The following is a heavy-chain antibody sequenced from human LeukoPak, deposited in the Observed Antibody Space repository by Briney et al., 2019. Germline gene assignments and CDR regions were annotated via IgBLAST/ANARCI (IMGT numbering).Heavy chain of an antibody. Sequence: ASVRVSCKASGYTFNHHGVSWVRQAPGQGLEWMGWISCYNGDTHYAQMLQGRVTMSTDTSTSTAYMELTGLRSDDTAVYYRVRDPTNTSGRYAYFDYWGQGTLVTVSS. CDR2: ISCYNGDT. D-gene: IGHD6-19*01. CDR1: GYTFNHHG. V-gene: IGHV1-18*01. J-gene: IGHJ4*02. CDR3: VRDPTNTSGRYAYFDY.